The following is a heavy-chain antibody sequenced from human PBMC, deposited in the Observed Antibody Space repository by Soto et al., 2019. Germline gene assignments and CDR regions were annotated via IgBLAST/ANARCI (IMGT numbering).Heavy chain of an antibody. J-gene: IGHJ4*02. Sequence: QVQLVESGGGVVQPGRSLRLSCAASGFTFSSYGMHWVRQAPGKGLEWVAVISYDGSNKYYADSVKGRFTISRDNSKNTLLQQMNSRRADDAAVYYSANPDSSGHDYWGQGTLVTVSS. CDR3: ANPDSSGHDY. CDR2: ISYDGSNK. CDR1: GFTFSSYG. V-gene: IGHV3-30*18. D-gene: IGHD3-22*01.